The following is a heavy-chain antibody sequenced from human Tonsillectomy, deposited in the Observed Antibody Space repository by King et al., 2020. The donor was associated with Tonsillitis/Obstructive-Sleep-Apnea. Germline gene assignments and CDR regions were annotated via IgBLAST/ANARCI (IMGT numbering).Heavy chain of an antibody. CDR2: IFSNDEK. CDR1: GFSLSNIKMG. J-gene: IGHJ6*03. Sequence: LTLKESGPVLVKPTEALTLTCTVSGFSLSNIKMGVSWIRQPPGKALEWLAHIFSNDEKSYSTSLKSRLTISKDTSKSQVVLTMTNMDPVDTATYFCARKPEIGGWFKGYYYYMDVWGKGTTVTVSS. V-gene: IGHV2-26*01. CDR3: ARKPEIGGWFKGYYYYMDV. D-gene: IGHD6-19*01.